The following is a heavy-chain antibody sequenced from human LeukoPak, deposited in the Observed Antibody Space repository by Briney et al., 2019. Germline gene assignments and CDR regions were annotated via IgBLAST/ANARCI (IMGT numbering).Heavy chain of an antibody. CDR3: AREGYYGSGSPPSLYFDY. Sequence: GGSLRLSCAASGFTFRNYVIYWVRQAPGKGLEWVAVTSSDLNVKLYADSVKGRFTISRDNSRSTLYLQMNSLRPEDTAIYYCAREGYYGSGSPPSLYFDYWGQGTLVTVSS. V-gene: IGHV3-30-3*01. D-gene: IGHD3-10*01. CDR1: GFTFRNYV. CDR2: TSSDLNVK. J-gene: IGHJ4*02.